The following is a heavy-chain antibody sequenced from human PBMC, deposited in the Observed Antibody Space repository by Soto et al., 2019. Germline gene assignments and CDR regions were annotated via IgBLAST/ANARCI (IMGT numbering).Heavy chain of an antibody. CDR2: ISSSGGST. D-gene: IGHD3-3*01. CDR3: ARFRPTSPQDFWSRYYIDH. Sequence: PGGSLRLSCAASGFTFRSYAMRWVRQAPGKGLEWVSSISSSGGSTDYADSVKGRFTISRDNSKNTLFLHMNSLRAEDTAVYYCARFRPTSPQDFWSRYYIDHWGQGSLVTVSS. V-gene: IGHV3-23*01. CDR1: GFTFRSYA. J-gene: IGHJ4*02.